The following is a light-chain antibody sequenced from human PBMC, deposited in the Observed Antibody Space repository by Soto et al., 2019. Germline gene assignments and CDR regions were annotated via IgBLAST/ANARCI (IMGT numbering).Light chain of an antibody. CDR2: KAS. CDR3: KQYKEWPPFT. CDR1: QTISSW. V-gene: IGKV1-5*03. J-gene: IGKJ5*01. Sequence: DIQMTQSPSTLSGSVGDRVTITCRASQTISSWLAWYQQKPGKAPKLLIYKASTLKSGVPSRFSGSGSGTEFTLTISSLQPDDFAVYYCKQYKEWPPFTFGQGTRLEIK.